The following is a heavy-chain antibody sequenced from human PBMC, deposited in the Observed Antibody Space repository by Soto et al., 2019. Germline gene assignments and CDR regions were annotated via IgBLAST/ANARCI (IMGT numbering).Heavy chain of an antibody. Sequence: SVKVSCKASGGTFSSYAISWVRQALGQGLEWMGGIIPIFGTANYAQKFQGRVTMTADASTSTAYTELRSLRSDDTAVYYCARGDYDSWSGEMDVWGKGTTV. CDR3: ARGDYDSWSGEMDV. CDR2: IIPIFGTA. CDR1: GGTFSSYA. D-gene: IGHD3-3*01. V-gene: IGHV1-69*13. J-gene: IGHJ6*03.